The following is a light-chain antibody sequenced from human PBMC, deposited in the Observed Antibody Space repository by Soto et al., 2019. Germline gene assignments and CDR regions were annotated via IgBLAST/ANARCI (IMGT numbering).Light chain of an antibody. CDR2: AAS. CDR1: QSISSY. V-gene: IGKV1-39*01. CDR3: QQSYSNPRT. J-gene: IGKJ1*01. Sequence: DIQMTQSPSSLSASVGDRVTITCRASQSISSYLNWYQQKPGKAPKLLIYAASSLQSGVPSRFSGNGSGTDFTLTISSLQPEDFATYYCQQSYSNPRTFGQGTKVEIK.